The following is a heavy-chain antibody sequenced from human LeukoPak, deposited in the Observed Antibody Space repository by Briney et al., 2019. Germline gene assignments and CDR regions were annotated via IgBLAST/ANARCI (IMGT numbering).Heavy chain of an antibody. J-gene: IGHJ4*02. V-gene: IGHV4-39*07. CDR2: IYYSGST. CDR3: AREGGYDSPSRFFDY. Sequence: SETLSLTCTVSGGPISSSSYYWGWIRQPPGKGLEWIGSIYYSGSTYYNPSLKSRVTISVDTSKNQFSLKLSSVTAADTAVYYCAREGGYDSPSRFFDYWGQGALVTVSS. CDR1: GGPISSSSYY. D-gene: IGHD5-12*01.